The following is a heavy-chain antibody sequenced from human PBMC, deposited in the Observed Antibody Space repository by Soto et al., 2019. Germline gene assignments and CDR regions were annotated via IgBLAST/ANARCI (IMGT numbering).Heavy chain of an antibody. CDR2: IYYSGST. CDR3: ARDPLGGSDHSPRDY. J-gene: IGHJ4*02. Sequence: SETLSLTCTVSGGSVSSGSYYWSWIRQPPGKGLEWIGYIYYSGSTNYNPSLKSRVTISVDTSKNQFSLKLSSVTAADTAVYYCARDPLGGSDHSPRDYWGQGTLVTVSS. CDR1: GGSVSSGSYY. D-gene: IGHD1-26*01. V-gene: IGHV4-61*01.